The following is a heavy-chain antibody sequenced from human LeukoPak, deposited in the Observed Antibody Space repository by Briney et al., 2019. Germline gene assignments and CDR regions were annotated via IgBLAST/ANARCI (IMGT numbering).Heavy chain of an antibody. J-gene: IGHJ4*02. CDR3: ARVKWLVDYYFDY. CDR1: GFTFSSYA. D-gene: IGHD6-19*01. CDR2: ISYDGSNK. V-gene: IGHV3-30*04. Sequence: GRSLRLSCAASGFTFSSYAMHWVRQAPGKGLEWVAVISYDGSNKYYADSVKGRFTISRDNSKNTLYLQMNSLRAEDTAVYYCARVKWLVDYYFDYWGQGTLVTVSS.